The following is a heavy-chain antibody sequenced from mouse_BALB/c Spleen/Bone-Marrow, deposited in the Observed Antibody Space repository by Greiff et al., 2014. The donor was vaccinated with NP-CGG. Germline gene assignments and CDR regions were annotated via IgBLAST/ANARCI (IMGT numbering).Heavy chain of an antibody. V-gene: IGHV1S81*02. Sequence: QVQLQQPGAELVKPGASVKLSCKASGYTFTSYWMHWVKQRPRQGLEWIGEINPSNGRTNYNEKFKSKATLTVDKSSSTAYMQLSSLTSEDSAVYYCARGGSSSFDYWGQGTTLTVSS. CDR2: INPSNGRT. J-gene: IGHJ2*01. D-gene: IGHD1-1*01. CDR1: GYTFTSYW. CDR3: ARGGSSSFDY.